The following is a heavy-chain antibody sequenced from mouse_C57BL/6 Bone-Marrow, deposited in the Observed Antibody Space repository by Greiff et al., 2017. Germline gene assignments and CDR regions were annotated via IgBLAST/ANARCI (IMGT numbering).Heavy chain of an antibody. D-gene: IGHD1-1*01. CDR1: GYAFTNYL. Sequence: VQLQQSGAELVRPGTSVKVSCKASGYAFTNYLIEWVKQRPGQGLEWIGVINPGSGGTNYNEKFKGKATLTADKSSSTAYMQLSSLTSEDSAVYFCARYNYGSRFDYWGQGTTLTVSS. CDR3: ARYNYGSRFDY. V-gene: IGHV1-54*01. J-gene: IGHJ2*01. CDR2: INPGSGGT.